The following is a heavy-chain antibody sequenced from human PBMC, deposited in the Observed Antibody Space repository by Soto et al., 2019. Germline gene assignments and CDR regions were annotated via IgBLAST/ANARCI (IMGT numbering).Heavy chain of an antibody. CDR3: ARDPSDPWATGIDY. J-gene: IGHJ4*02. CDR1: GYTFTAYY. D-gene: IGHD5-12*01. CDR2: INPNSGGT. V-gene: IGHV1-2*02. Sequence: ASVKVSCKASGYTFTAYYMHWVRQAPGQGLEWMGWINPNSGGTNYAQKFQGRVTMTRDTSISTAYMELSRLRSDDTAVYYCARDPSDPWATGIDYWGQGTLVTVSS.